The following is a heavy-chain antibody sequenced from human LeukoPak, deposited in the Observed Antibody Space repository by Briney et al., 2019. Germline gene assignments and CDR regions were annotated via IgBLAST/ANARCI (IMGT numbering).Heavy chain of an antibody. CDR1: GFTFSSYG. V-gene: IGHV3-30*02. Sequence: PGGSLRLSCAASGFTFSSYGMHWVRQAPGKGLECVAFIRYDGSNKYYADSVKGRFTISRDNSKNTLYLQMNSLRAEDTAVYYCAKDLVRYCSGGSCFSLYYYYGMDVWGQGTTVTVSS. CDR3: AKDLVRYCSGGSCFSLYYYYGMDV. CDR2: IRYDGSNK. J-gene: IGHJ6*02. D-gene: IGHD2-15*01.